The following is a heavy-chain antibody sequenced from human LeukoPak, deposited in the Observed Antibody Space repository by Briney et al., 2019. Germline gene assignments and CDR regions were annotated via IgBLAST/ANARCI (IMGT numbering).Heavy chain of an antibody. CDR1: GFTFSSDW. CDR3: ARGGSYLSAFDI. CDR2: IKQDGSEK. D-gene: IGHD1-26*01. Sequence: GGSLRLSCAASGFTFSSDWMSRGCQGPGEGLGWGANIKQDGSEKYYVDSVRSGVSISRDNAKNSLYLQMNSLRAEDTAVYYCARGGSYLSAFDIWGQGTMVSVSS. V-gene: IGHV3-7*04. J-gene: IGHJ3*02.